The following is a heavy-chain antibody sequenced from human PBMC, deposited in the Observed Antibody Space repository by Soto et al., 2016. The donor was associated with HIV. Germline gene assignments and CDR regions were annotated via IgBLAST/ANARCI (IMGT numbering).Heavy chain of an antibody. CDR2: IYYSGST. D-gene: IGHD2-8*01. CDR3: ARDGGAMVLGNWFDP. V-gene: IGHV4-31*03. Sequence: VQLQESGPGLVKPSQTLSLTCTVSGGSISSGGYYWSWIRQHPGKGLEWIGYIYYSGSTYYNPSLKSRVTISVDTSKNQFSLKLSSVTAADTAVYYCARDGGAMVLGNWFDPGAREPWSPSPQ. J-gene: IGHJ5*02. CDR1: GGSISSGGYY.